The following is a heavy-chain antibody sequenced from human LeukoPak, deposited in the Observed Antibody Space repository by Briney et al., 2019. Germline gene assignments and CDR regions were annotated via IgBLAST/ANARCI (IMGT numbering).Heavy chain of an antibody. J-gene: IGHJ3*02. CDR3: ARERVRYLNAFDI. CDR2: IIPIFGTA. D-gene: IGHD3-16*02. CDR1: GYTFTGYY. V-gene: IGHV1-69*13. Sequence: SVKVSCKASGYTFTGYYLHWVRQAPGQGLEWMGGIIPIFGTANYAQKFQGRVTITADESTRTAYMELSSLRSEDTAVYYCARERVRYLNAFDIWGQGTMVTVSS.